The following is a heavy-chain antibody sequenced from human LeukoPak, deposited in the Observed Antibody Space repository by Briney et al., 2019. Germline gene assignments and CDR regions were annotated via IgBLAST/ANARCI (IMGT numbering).Heavy chain of an antibody. CDR1: GGSISSYY. V-gene: IGHV4-59*01. CDR3: ARVEDGYNSFGY. J-gene: IGHJ4*02. D-gene: IGHD5-24*01. Sequence: SETLSLTCTVSGGSISSYYWSWIRQPPGKGLEWIGYIYYSGSTNYNPSLKSRVTISVDTSKNQFSLKLSSVTAADTAVYYCARVEDGYNSFGYWGQGTLVTVSS. CDR2: IYYSGST.